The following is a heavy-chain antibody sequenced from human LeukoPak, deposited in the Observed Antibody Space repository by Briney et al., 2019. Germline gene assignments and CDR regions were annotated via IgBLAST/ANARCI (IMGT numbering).Heavy chain of an antibody. J-gene: IGHJ4*02. CDR1: GGSISSDSFY. CDR2: IYYSGNT. Sequence: SETLSLTCIVSGGSISSDSFYWGWIRQPPGKGLEWIGSIYYSGNTYYNASLKSQVSISIDTSKNQFSLRLTSVTAADTAVYYCARQTGSGLFILPGGQGTLVTVSS. D-gene: IGHD3/OR15-3a*01. CDR3: ARQTGSGLFILP. V-gene: IGHV4-39*01.